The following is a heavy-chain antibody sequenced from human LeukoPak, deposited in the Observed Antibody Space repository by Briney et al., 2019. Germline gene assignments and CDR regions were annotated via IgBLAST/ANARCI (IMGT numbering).Heavy chain of an antibody. V-gene: IGHV3-21*01. CDR2: ISSSSSYI. Sequence: GGSLRLSCAASGFTFSSYAMSWVRQAPGKGLEWVSSISSSSSYIYYADSVKGRFTISRDNAKNSLYLQMNSLRAEDTAVYYCARGPPAYDSSGYVDYWGQGTLVTVSS. CDR3: ARGPPAYDSSGYVDY. D-gene: IGHD3-22*01. J-gene: IGHJ4*02. CDR1: GFTFSSYA.